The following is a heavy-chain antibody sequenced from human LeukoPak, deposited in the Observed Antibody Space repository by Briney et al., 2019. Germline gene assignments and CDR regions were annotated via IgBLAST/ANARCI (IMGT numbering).Heavy chain of an antibody. Sequence: GGSLRLSCAASGFTFSSYSMNWVRQAPGKGLEWVSSISSSSSYIYYADSVKDRFTISRVNAKNSLYLQMNSLRAEDTAVYYCARDAAAADAFDIWGQGTMVTVSS. CDR1: GFTFSSYS. CDR3: ARDAAAADAFDI. CDR2: ISSSSSYI. V-gene: IGHV3-21*01. J-gene: IGHJ3*02. D-gene: IGHD6-13*01.